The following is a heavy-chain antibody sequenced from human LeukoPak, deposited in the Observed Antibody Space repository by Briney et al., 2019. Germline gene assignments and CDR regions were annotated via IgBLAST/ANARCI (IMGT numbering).Heavy chain of an antibody. CDR3: ARLKYSSNWYFDH. D-gene: IGHD6-13*01. V-gene: IGHV4-39*01. CDR1: GGSISSSSYY. J-gene: IGHJ4*02. Sequence: SETLSLTCTVSGGSISSSSYYWGWIRQPPGKGLEWIGSIYYSGSTYCNASLKSRVTISVDTSKSQFSLKLSSVTAADTAVYYCARLKYSSNWYFDHWGQGTLVTVSS. CDR2: IYYSGST.